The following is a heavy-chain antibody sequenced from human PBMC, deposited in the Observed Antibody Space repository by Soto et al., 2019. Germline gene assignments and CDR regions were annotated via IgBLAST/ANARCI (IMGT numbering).Heavy chain of an antibody. Sequence: PGGSLRLSCAASGFTFSSYGMHWVRQAPGKGLEWVAVISYDGSNKYYADSVKGRFTISRDNSKNTLYLQMNSLRAEDTAVYYCAKGKGSYYDFWSGYGMDVWGQGTTVTVSS. CDR1: GFTFSSYG. D-gene: IGHD3-3*01. J-gene: IGHJ6*02. V-gene: IGHV3-30*18. CDR3: AKGKGSYYDFWSGYGMDV. CDR2: ISYDGSNK.